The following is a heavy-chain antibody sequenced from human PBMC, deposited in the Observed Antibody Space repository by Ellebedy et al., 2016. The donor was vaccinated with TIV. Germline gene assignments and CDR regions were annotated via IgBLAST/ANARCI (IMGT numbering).Heavy chain of an antibody. CDR3: ARAITIFGVGGFDP. V-gene: IGHV3-30-3*01. CDR2: ISYDGSNK. D-gene: IGHD3-3*01. Sequence: GESLKISXTASGFTFNSYAMHWVRQAPGKGLEWVAVISYDGSNKYYADSVKGRFTISRDNSKNTLYLQMNSLRAEDTAVYYCARAITIFGVGGFDPWGQGTLVTVSS. J-gene: IGHJ5*02. CDR1: GFTFNSYA.